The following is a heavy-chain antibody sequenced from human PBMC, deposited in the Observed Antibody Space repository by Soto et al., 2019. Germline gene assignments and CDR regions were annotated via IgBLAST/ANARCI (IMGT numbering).Heavy chain of an antibody. CDR2: ISAYNGNT. Sequence: QVQLVQSGAEVKKPGASVKVSCKASGYTFTSYGISWVRQAPGQGLEWMGWISAYNGNTNYAQKLQGRVTMTTDTSTSTAYMELRSLRSDDTAVYYCARDVLRYFDWLSSPRYYYGMDVWGQGTTVTVSS. J-gene: IGHJ6*02. CDR3: ARDVLRYFDWLSSPRYYYGMDV. D-gene: IGHD3-9*01. V-gene: IGHV1-18*01. CDR1: GYTFTSYG.